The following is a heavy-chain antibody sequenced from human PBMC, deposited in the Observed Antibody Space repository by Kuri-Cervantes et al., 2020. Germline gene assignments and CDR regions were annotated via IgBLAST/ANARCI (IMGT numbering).Heavy chain of an antibody. Sequence: SGPTLVKPTQTLTLTCTFSGFSLSTSGVGVGWIRQPPGKGLEWIGYIYYSGSTNYNPSLKSRVTISVDTSKNQFSLKLSSVTAADTAVYYCARDLLDYGLDYWGQGALVTVSS. CDR1: GFSLSTSGVG. V-gene: IGHV4-61*08. D-gene: IGHD4/OR15-4a*01. CDR3: ARDLLDYGLDY. CDR2: IYYSGST. J-gene: IGHJ4*02.